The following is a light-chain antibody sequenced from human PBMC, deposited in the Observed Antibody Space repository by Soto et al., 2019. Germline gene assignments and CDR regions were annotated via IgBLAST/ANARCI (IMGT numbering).Light chain of an antibody. CDR1: QSNRRW. Sequence: VKMKQSPSSVASSVGDRVTITYLSSQSNRRWLAWYQEKPGQAPKVLIYDASNLESGVPSRFSGSGSGTEFTLTISSLQPDDFATYYCQQYGSYSRTFGQGTKVDIK. V-gene: IGKV1-5*01. CDR3: QQYGSYSRT. CDR2: DAS. J-gene: IGKJ1*01.